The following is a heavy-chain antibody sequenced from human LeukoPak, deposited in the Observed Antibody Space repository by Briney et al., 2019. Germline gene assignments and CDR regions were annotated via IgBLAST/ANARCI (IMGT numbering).Heavy chain of an antibody. CDR2: IYYSGST. J-gene: IGHJ5*02. CDR3: ARQESAITNWFDP. D-gene: IGHD2-2*01. V-gene: IGHV4-59*08. Sequence: PSETLSLTCTVSGGSISSYYWSWIRQPPGKGLEWIGYIYYSGSTNYNPSLKSRVTISVDTSKNQFSLKLSSVTAADTAVYYCARQESAITNWFDPWGQGTLVTVSS. CDR1: GGSISSYY.